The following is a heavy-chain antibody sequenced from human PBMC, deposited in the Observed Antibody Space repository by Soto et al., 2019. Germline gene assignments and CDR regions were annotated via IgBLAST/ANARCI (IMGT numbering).Heavy chain of an antibody. J-gene: IGHJ3*02. D-gene: IGHD1-1*01. CDR1: GFTFSSYA. Sequence: GGSLRLSCAVSGFTFSSYAMTWVRQAPWRGLEWVSLMSGSGGRIVYADSVKGRFTISRDNSKNTLYLQMNSLRAEDTAVYYCARDVALRTWTLNTFDIWGHATMVTV. CDR3: ARDVALRTWTLNTFDI. CDR2: MSGSGGRI. V-gene: IGHV3-23*01.